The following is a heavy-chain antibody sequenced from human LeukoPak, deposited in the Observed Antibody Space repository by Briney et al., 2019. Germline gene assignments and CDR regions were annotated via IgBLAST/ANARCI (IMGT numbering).Heavy chain of an antibody. CDR3: ARTIFGGAFDI. D-gene: IGHD3-3*01. CDR1: GGTFSSCA. J-gene: IGHJ3*02. CDR2: IIPIFGTA. V-gene: IGHV1-69*05. Sequence: SVKDSCKASGGTFSSCAISWVRPAPGQGLEWMGGIIPIFGTANYAQKFQVRVTITTDESTSTAYMELSSLRSEGTAVYYCARTIFGGAFDIWGQGTMVTVSS.